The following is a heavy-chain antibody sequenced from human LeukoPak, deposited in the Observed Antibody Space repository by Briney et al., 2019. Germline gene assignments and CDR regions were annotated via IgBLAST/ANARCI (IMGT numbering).Heavy chain of an antibody. D-gene: IGHD3-22*01. CDR3: AKDSSSGLFYFDY. CDR1: GFTFSSYG. J-gene: IGHJ4*02. V-gene: IGHV3-30*18. CDR2: ISYDGSNK. Sequence: GGSLRLSCAASGFTFSSYGMHWVRQAPGKGLEWVAVISYDGSNKYYADSVKGRFTISRDNSKNTLYLQMNSLRAEDTAVYYCAKDSSSGLFYFDYWDQGTLVTVSS.